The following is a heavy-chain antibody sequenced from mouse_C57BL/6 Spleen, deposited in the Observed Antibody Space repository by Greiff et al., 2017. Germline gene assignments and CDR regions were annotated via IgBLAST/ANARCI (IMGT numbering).Heavy chain of an antibody. Sequence: QVQLQQPGAELVKPGASVKLSCKASGYTFTSYWMHWVKQRPGQGLEWIGMIHPNSGSTNYNEKFKSKATLTVDKSSSTAYMQLSSLTSEDSAVYYCARPRTITTVVEWYFDVWGTGTTVTVSS. J-gene: IGHJ1*03. D-gene: IGHD1-1*01. CDR3: ARPRTITTVVEWYFDV. CDR2: IHPNSGST. V-gene: IGHV1-64*01. CDR1: GYTFTSYW.